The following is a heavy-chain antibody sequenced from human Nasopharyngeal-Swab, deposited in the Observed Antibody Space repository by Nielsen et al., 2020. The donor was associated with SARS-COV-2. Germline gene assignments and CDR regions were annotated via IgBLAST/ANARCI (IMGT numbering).Heavy chain of an antibody. J-gene: IGHJ4*02. CDR3: ARAYDY. CDR1: GFTFSEYW. V-gene: IGHV3-74*01. Sequence: GESLKISCAASGFTFSEYWMQWVRQVPGKGLVLISGINSDGSKRVFADSVKGRFPISRDSAKNTVYLQMNSLRAEDTAVYYCARAYDYWGQGTLVTVSS. CDR2: INSDGSKR.